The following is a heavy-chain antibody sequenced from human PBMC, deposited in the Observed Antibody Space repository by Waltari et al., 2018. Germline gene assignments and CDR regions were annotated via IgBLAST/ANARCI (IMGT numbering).Heavy chain of an antibody. D-gene: IGHD3-10*01. CDR2: VWSDGSRT. J-gene: IGHJ4*02. V-gene: IGHV3-30*02. CDR3: AKVRRSDYFGSGSYPYYDF. CDR1: GFTFRSFA. Sequence: QVQLVESGGGVVQPGESLRLSCAASGFTFRSFAMHWVRKAPGKGLEWVALVWSDGSRTYYADSVKDRFTISRDNSKNTLSLQMSRLRPEDTALYYCAKVRRSDYFGSGSYPYYDFWGQGTLVSVSS.